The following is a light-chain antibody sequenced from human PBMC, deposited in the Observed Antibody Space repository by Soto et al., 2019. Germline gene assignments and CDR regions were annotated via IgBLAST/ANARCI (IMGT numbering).Light chain of an antibody. CDR2: DAS. Sequence: DIQMTQSPSTLSASVGDRVTITCRASQSISTWLAWYQQKPGKAPKLLIYDASSLESGVPSRFGGGGSGTEFTLTISSLQPDDFAIYYCQQYNSYPYTFGQGTKVDIK. J-gene: IGKJ2*01. CDR3: QQYNSYPYT. V-gene: IGKV1-5*01. CDR1: QSISTW.